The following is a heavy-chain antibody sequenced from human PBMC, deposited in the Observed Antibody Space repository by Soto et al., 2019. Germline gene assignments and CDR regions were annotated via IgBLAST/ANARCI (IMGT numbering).Heavy chain of an antibody. V-gene: IGHV3-7*05. CDR2: INPVEGEN. J-gene: IGHJ6*02. D-gene: IGHD3-22*01. CDR3: VRYRGNGYYGQEAWAMDV. Sequence: EVQLVESGGGLVQPGGSLKLSCGASGFTFSRYGMTWVRRAPGKGLEWVGGINPVEGENFYGDQVRGRFAISRDNARNSLYLKMHSLRDEATAVYFCVRYRGNGYYGQEAWAMDVWGQGTTVIVSS. CDR1: GFTFSRYG.